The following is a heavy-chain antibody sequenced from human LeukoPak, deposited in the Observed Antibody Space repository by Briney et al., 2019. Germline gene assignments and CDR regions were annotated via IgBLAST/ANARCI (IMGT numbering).Heavy chain of an antibody. CDR2: IYYSGST. D-gene: IGHD2-21*02. Sequence: SETLSLTCTASGGSISSYYWSWIRQPPGKGLGWIGYIYYSGSTNYNPSLKSRVTISVDTSKNQFSLKLSSVTAADTAVYYCARSCGGDCYYYYGMDVWGQGTTVTVSS. V-gene: IGHV4-59*08. CDR1: GGSISSYY. J-gene: IGHJ6*02. CDR3: ARSCGGDCYYYYGMDV.